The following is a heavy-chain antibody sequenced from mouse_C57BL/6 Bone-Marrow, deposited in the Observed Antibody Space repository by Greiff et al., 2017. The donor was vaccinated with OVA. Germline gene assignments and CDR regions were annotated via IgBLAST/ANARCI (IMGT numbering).Heavy chain of an antibody. CDR1: GYTFTSYG. J-gene: IGHJ3*01. CDR3: GGGGGFAY. Sequence: LVESGAELARPGASVKLSCKASGYTFTSYGISWVKQRTGQGLEWIGEIYPRSGNTYYNEKFKGKATLTADKSSSTAYMELRSLTSEDSAVYFCGGGGGFAYWGQGTLVTVSA. CDR2: IYPRSGNT. V-gene: IGHV1-81*01.